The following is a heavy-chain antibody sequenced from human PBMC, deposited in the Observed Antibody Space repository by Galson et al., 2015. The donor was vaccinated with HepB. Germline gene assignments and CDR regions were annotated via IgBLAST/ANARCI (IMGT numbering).Heavy chain of an antibody. Sequence: CAISGDSVSSNSAAWNWIRQSPSRGLEWLGRTYYRSKWYNDYAVSVKSRITINPDTSKNQFSLQLNSVTPEDTAVYYCARVGSSGWRGGFDYWGQGTLVTVSS. CDR3: ARVGSSGWRGGFDY. CDR1: GDSVSSNSAA. J-gene: IGHJ4*02. V-gene: IGHV6-1*01. CDR2: TYYRSKWYN. D-gene: IGHD6-19*01.